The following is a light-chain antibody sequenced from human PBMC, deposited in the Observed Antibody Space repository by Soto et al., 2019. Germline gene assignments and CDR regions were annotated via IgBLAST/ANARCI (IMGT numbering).Light chain of an antibody. CDR3: CSYAGSYSYV. V-gene: IGLV2-11*01. Sequence: QSVLTQPRSVSGSPGQSVAISCTGTSSVVGGYNYVSWYQQHPGKAPKLMIYDVTKRPSGVPDRFSASKSGNTASLTISGLQADDEADYYCCSYAGSYSYVFGTGTKGTVL. CDR1: SSVVGGYNY. CDR2: DVT. J-gene: IGLJ1*01.